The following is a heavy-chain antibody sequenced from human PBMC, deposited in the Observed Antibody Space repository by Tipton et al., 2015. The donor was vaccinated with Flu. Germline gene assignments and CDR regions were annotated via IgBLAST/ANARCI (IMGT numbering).Heavy chain of an antibody. V-gene: IGHV3-48*03. CDR1: GFTFSSYE. D-gene: IGHD3-16*01. Sequence: SLRLSCAASGFTFSSYEMNWVRQAPGKGLEWVSYISSSGSTIYYADSVKGRFTISRDNAKNSLHLQMNSLRAEDTAVYYCARVGELLDYWGQGTLVTVSS. CDR2: ISSSGSTI. J-gene: IGHJ4*02. CDR3: ARVGELLDY.